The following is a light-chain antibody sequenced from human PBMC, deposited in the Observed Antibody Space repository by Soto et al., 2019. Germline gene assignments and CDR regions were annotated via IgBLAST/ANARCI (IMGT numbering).Light chain of an antibody. CDR3: QHYTNWPPWT. J-gene: IGKJ1*01. Sequence: IVMTQSPATLSVSPGERATLSCGASQSVRRNLAWYQQKPGQAPRLLIYGASTRATGVPARFSGSGSGTEFTLTISSLQSEDFAVYYCQHYTNWPPWTFGQGTKVEIK. V-gene: IGKV3-15*01. CDR2: GAS. CDR1: QSVRRN.